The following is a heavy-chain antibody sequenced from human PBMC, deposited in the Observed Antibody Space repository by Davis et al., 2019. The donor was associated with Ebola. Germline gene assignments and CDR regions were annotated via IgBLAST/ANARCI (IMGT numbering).Heavy chain of an antibody. D-gene: IGHD3-16*02. CDR2: ISYDGSNK. CDR1: GFTFSSYA. CDR3: AKGNFIL. Sequence: PGGSLRLSCAASGFTFSSYAMHWVRQAPGKGLEWVAVISYDGSNKYYADSVKGRFTISRDNSKNTLYLQMNSLRAEDTAVYYCAKGNFILWGQGTLVTVSS. V-gene: IGHV3-30-3*01. J-gene: IGHJ4*02.